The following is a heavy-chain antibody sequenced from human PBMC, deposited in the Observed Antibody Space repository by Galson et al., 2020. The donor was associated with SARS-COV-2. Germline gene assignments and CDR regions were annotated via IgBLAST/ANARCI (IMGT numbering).Heavy chain of an antibody. CDR2: INYSGNT. J-gene: IGHJ4*02. D-gene: IGHD5-18*01. CDR1: GGSINSGGYY. CDR3: ARNKQLLFDF. V-gene: IGHV4-31*03. Sequence: SETLSLPCTVPGGSINSGGYYWSWIRQHPGKGLEWIGYINYSGNTYYSPSLKSRITLSIETSKNQFSLKLRAVTAADTAIYFCARNKQLLFDFWGQGTLVSVTS.